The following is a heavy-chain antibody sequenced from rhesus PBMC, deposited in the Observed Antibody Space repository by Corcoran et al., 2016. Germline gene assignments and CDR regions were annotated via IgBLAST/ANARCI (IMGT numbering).Heavy chain of an antibody. CDR1: GGSISDSYR. CDR2: SYGSSTST. Sequence: QVQLQESGPGVVKPSETLSLTCAVSGGSISDSYRWSWIRQPPGKGLEWIGYSYGSSTSTTYTPTLKSRVTISKDTSKTQFSLKLSSVTAADTAVYYCARDALRSTMSPWDAFDFWGQGLRVTVSS. CDR3: ARDALRSTMSPWDAFDF. V-gene: IGHV4S10*01. J-gene: IGHJ3*01. D-gene: IGHD2-2*01.